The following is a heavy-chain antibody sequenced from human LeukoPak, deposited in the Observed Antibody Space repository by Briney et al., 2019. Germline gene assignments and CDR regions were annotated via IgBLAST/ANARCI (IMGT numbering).Heavy chain of an antibody. CDR1: GFTFSSYA. V-gene: IGHV3-30*14. CDR2: ISYDGSNK. J-gene: IGHJ4*02. CDR3: ARDPHCGSTSCLSYFDY. Sequence: PGRSLRLSCAASGFTFSSYAMHWVRQAPGKGLEWVAVISYDGSNKYYADSVKGRFTISRDNSKNTVHLQMGSLRGEDMAVYYCARDPHCGSTSCLSYFDYWGQGTLVTVSS. D-gene: IGHD2-2*01.